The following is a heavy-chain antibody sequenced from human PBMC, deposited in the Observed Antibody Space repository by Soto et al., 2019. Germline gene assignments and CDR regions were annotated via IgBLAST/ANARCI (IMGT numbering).Heavy chain of an antibody. V-gene: IGHV3-23*01. D-gene: IGHD2-15*01. CDR1: GFTFSSYA. Sequence: GGSLRLSCAASGFTFSSYAMSWVRQAPGKGLEWVSAISGSGGSTYYADSVKGRFTISRDNSKNTLYLQMNSLRAEDTAVYYCAKEGYCSGGSCYHGVDVWGKGTTVTVSS. CDR3: AKEGYCSGGSCYHGVDV. CDR2: ISGSGGST. J-gene: IGHJ6*04.